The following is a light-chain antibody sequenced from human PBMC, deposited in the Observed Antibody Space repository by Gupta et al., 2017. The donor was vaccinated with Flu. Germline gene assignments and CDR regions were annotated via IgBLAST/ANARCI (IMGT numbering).Light chain of an antibody. CDR3: QQYNSLPYT. CDR2: DAT. J-gene: IGKJ2*01. V-gene: IGKV1D-12*01. Sequence: DSQIPQSPSSVSASVGDRVTITCRARQDISSWLAWYQQKPWKAPNLLIYDATTVKTGVPSRFSGSGSGTYFTLTITSRQPEDLANYCCQQYNSLPYTVGHGPKL. CDR1: QDISSW.